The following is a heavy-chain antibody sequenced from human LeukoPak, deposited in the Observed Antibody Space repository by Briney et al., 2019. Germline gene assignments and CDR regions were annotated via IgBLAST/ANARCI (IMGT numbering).Heavy chain of an antibody. D-gene: IGHD3-3*01. Sequence: PGLCLRLSCVASGFTFGSHAMNWVRQAAGKGLEWVLAIPCNSLYMYYADSLKGRFNISRDNAKNSLYLQMDSLRAEDTAVYYCARDKVGHDFWSGYSVFWG. J-gene: IGHJ6*01. CDR2: IPCNSLYM. CDR1: GFTFGSHA. CDR3: ARDKVGHDFWSGYSVF. V-gene: IGHV3-21*06.